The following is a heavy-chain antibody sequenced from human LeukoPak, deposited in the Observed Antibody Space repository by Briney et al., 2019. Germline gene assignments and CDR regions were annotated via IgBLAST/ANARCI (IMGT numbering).Heavy chain of an antibody. D-gene: IGHD3-22*01. CDR2: ISAYNGNT. V-gene: IGHV1-18*01. J-gene: IGHJ4*02. CDR3: ARRGTYDSSGYRSDAVDY. CDR1: GYTFSNYG. Sequence: VASVKVSCKTSGYTFSNYGISWVRQAPGQGLEWMGWISAYNGNTNYAQKLQGRVTMTTDTSTSTAYMELRSLRSDDTAVYYCARRGTYDSSGYRSDAVDYWGQGTLVTVSS.